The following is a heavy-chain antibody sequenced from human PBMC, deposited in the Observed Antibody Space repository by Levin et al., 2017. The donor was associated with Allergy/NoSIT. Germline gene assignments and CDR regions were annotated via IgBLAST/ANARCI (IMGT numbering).Heavy chain of an antibody. Sequence: KAEGSLRLSCAASGFTFSIYSMNWVRQAPGKGLEWVSSISSGSNYIYYADSVKGRFTISRDNAKSSLFLQLNSLTAEDTAIYYCARDLDAEYEFWSGSSYFDYWGQGTLVTVSS. CDR2: ISSGSNYI. CDR3: ARDLDAEYEFWSGSSYFDY. D-gene: IGHD3-3*01. CDR1: GFTFSIYS. V-gene: IGHV3-21*01. J-gene: IGHJ4*02.